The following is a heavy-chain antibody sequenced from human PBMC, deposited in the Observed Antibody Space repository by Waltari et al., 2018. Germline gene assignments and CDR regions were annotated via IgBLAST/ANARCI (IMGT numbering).Heavy chain of an antibody. J-gene: IGHJ6*02. CDR3: ACLKVRGVYYYGMDV. CDR1: GFPVSRCS. CDR2: IWYDGSNK. D-gene: IGHD3-10*01. Sequence: VRLVESGGDLVQPGVSLSLSCAASGFPVSRCSITWLRQAPGKGLEWVAVIWYDGSNKYYADSVKGRFTISRDNSKNTLYLQMNSLRAEYTAVYYCACLKVRGVYYYGMDVWGQGTTVTVSS. V-gene: IGHV3-33*08.